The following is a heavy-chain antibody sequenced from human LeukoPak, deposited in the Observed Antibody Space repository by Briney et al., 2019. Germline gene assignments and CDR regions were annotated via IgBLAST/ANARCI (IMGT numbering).Heavy chain of an antibody. D-gene: IGHD3-16*01. CDR1: GFPISSGFS. V-gene: IGHV4-38-2*01. Sequence: SETLSLTCAVVGFPISSGFSWAWIRQSPGKGLDWIASISYSAITYYKPSLESRLFISADTSKNQFSVRLTSVTAADTAVYYCARVGAVPGIDPWGQGILVTVSS. CDR3: ARVGAVPGIDP. J-gene: IGHJ5*02. CDR2: ISYSAIT.